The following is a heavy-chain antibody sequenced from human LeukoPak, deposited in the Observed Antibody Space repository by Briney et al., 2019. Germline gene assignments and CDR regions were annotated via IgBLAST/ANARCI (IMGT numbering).Heavy chain of an antibody. J-gene: IGHJ4*02. D-gene: IGHD4-17*01. CDR2: IYYSGST. Sequence: PSETLSLTCTVSGGSISSSSYYWGWIRQPPGTGLEWIGSIYYSGSTYYNPSLKSRVTISVDTSKNQFSLKLSSVTAADTAVYYCAREALGGGSRTGTTVTTSWAYWGQGTLVTVSS. CDR1: GGSISSSSYY. V-gene: IGHV4-39*07. CDR3: AREALGGGSRTGTTVTTSWAY.